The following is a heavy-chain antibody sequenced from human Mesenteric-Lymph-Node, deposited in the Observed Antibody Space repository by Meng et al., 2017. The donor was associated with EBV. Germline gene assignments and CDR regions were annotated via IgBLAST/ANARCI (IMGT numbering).Heavy chain of an antibody. D-gene: IGHD5-24*01. J-gene: IGHJ4*02. CDR1: GFSFNIYD. CDR2: ISGSGGTT. CDR3: SNLPYNY. Sequence: EVQVLESGGGLVQPGGSLRLSCAVSGFSFNIYDMNWVRQAPGRGLEWVSGISGSGGTTYYADSVKGRFSISRDNSGNTVYLQMNSLRAEDTAVYYCSNLPYNYWGQGTLVTVSS. V-gene: IGHV3-23*01.